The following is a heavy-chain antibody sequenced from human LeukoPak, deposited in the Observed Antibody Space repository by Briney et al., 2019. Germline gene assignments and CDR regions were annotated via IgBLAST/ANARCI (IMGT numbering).Heavy chain of an antibody. J-gene: IGHJ4*02. V-gene: IGHV3-21*01. CDR3: ARADSNIAARRIGFDY. CDR1: GFTFINYG. CDR2: IIVISIYI. Sequence: GGSLRLSCAASGFTFINYGRSWVPQAPGKGRGWGSSIIVISIYIYSAESVKGRFTISTDNAKNSLYLQMNSLRAGDTALYYCARADSNIAARRIGFDYWGQGTLVTVSS. D-gene: IGHD6-6*01.